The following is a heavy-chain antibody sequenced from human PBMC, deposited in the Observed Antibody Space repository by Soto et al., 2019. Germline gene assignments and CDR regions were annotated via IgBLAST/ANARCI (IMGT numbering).Heavy chain of an antibody. CDR3: ARASLYHSGSWRDYYYYYGMDV. V-gene: IGHV1-2*04. D-gene: IGHD1-26*01. J-gene: IGHJ6*02. CDR2: INPNSGGT. CDR1: GYTFTGYY. Sequence: GASVKVSCKASGYTFTGYYMHWVRQAPGQGLEWMGWINPNSGGTNYAQKFQGWVTMTRDTSISTAYMELSRLRSDDTDVYYCARASLYHSGSWRDYYYYYGMDVWGQGTTVTVSS.